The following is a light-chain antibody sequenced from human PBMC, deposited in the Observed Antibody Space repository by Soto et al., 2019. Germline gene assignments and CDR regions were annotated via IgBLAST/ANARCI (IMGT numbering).Light chain of an antibody. V-gene: IGKV1-5*03. CDR1: ENVTGF. J-gene: IGKJ1*01. Sequence: DIQMTQSPSTLSASVGERVTITCRASENVTGFLAWYQHQAGKAPNLLIYMATSLQSGVPSRFIGRGSGTEFTLTISSLLPDDFATYYCQQYKSYPWTFCQAAKVEF. CDR2: MAT. CDR3: QQYKSYPWT.